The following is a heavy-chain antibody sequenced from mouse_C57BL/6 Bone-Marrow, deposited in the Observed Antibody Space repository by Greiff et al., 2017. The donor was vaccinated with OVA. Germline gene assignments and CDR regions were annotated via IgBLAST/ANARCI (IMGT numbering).Heavy chain of an antibody. CDR2: ISGGGGNT. Sequence: EVKLVESGGGLVKPGGSLKLSCAASGFTFSSYTMSWVRQTPEKRLEWVATISGGGGNTYYPDSVKGRFTISRDNAKNTLYLQMSSLRSEDTALYYCASNWDVRYFDVWGTGTTVTVSS. V-gene: IGHV5-9*01. J-gene: IGHJ1*03. D-gene: IGHD4-1*02. CDR3: ASNWDVRYFDV. CDR1: GFTFSSYT.